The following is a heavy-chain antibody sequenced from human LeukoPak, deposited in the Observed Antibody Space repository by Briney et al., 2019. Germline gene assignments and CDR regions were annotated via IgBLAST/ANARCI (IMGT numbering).Heavy chain of an antibody. V-gene: IGHV3-21*01. CDR3: ARDFRAVAESYYYFYMDV. J-gene: IGHJ6*03. Sequence: GGSLRLSCAASGFTFSSYSMNWVRQAPGKGLEWVSSISSGSSYIYYADSVRGRFTISRDNAKNSLYLQMNSLRAEDTAVYYCARDFRAVAESYYYFYMDVWGKGTTVTVSS. D-gene: IGHD6-19*01. CDR2: ISSGSSYI. CDR1: GFTFSSYS.